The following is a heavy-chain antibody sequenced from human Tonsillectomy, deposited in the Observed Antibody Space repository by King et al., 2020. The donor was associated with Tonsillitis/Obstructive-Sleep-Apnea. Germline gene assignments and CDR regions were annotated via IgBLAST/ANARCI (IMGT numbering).Heavy chain of an antibody. J-gene: IGHJ4*02. D-gene: IGHD1-14*01. CDR3: ARGEVPDVFDQ. CDR1: GGSFSGYY. V-gene: IGHV4-34*01. CDR2: INHSGST. Sequence: QVQLQQGGAGLLKPSETLSLTCAVYGGSFSGYYWSWIRQPPGKGLEWIGEINHSGSTNYNPSLKSRVTISVDTSKNQFSLNLTSVTAADTAVYYCARGEVPDVFDQWGQGTLVTVSS.